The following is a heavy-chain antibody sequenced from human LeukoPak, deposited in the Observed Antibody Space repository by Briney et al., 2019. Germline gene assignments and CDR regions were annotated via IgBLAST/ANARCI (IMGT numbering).Heavy chain of an antibody. Sequence: GGSLRLSCAASGFTFSSYAMSWVRQAPGKGLEWVSASGGSGTSTYYADSVKGRFTISRDNSKNTTYLQMNSLRGEDTAVYYCAKDLVGGSLGVFDYWGQGTLVTVSS. CDR2: SGGSGTST. CDR3: AKDLVGGSLGVFDY. J-gene: IGHJ4*02. D-gene: IGHD1-26*01. V-gene: IGHV3-23*01. CDR1: GFTFSSYA.